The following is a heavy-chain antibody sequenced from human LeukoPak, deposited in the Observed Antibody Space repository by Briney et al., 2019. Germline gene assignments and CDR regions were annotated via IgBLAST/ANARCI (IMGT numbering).Heavy chain of an antibody. CDR3: ARGYCSGDCFTLFDY. CDR1: GYMFTGYY. Sequence: ASVKVSCKASGYMFTGYYMHLVRQAPGQGLEWMGWINPNSGGTNYAQKFQGRVTMTRDTSISTAYMELSSLRSDDTAVYYCARGYCSGDCFTLFDYWGQGTLVTVSS. CDR2: INPNSGGT. J-gene: IGHJ4*02. D-gene: IGHD2-21*02. V-gene: IGHV1-2*02.